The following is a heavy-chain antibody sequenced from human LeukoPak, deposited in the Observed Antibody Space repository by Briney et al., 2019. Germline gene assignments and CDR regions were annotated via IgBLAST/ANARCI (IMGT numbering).Heavy chain of an antibody. Sequence: SETLSLTCAVYGGSFSGYYWSWIRQPPGKGLEWIGEINHSGSTNYNPSLKSRVTISVDTSKNQFSLKLSSVTAADTAVYYCARQSWSGYYFYYFDYWGQGTLVTVSS. CDR3: ARQSWSGYYFYYFDY. J-gene: IGHJ4*02. D-gene: IGHD3-3*01. CDR1: GGSFSGYY. CDR2: INHSGST. V-gene: IGHV4-34*01.